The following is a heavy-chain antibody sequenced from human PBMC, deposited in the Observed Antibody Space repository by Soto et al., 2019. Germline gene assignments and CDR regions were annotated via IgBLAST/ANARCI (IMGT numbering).Heavy chain of an antibody. V-gene: IGHV3-23*01. J-gene: IGHJ4*02. Sequence: EVQLLESGGGLVQPGGSLRLSCAASGFTFSSYAMSWVRQAPGKGLEWVSGIVGSGASTYYADSVKGRFTISRDNSKNTLFLQMNSLRAEDTAVYYCAKDLQFSGWFGPYYFDYWGQGTLVTVSS. CDR1: GFTFSSYA. CDR2: IVGSGAST. CDR3: AKDLQFSGWFGPYYFDY. D-gene: IGHD6-19*01.